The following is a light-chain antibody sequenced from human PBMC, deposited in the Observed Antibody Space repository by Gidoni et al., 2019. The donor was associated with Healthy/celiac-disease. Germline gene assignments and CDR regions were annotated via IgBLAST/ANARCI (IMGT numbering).Light chain of an antibody. V-gene: IGKV1-39*01. CDR2: AAS. CDR1: QSISSY. CDR3: QQSYSTLRVPWT. Sequence: DIQMTQSPSSLSASVGDRVTITCRASQSISSYLNWYQQKPGKAPKLLIYAASSLQSGVPSRFSGSGSGTDFTLTISSLQPEDFATYYCQQSYSTLRVPWTFXQXTKVEIK. J-gene: IGKJ1*01.